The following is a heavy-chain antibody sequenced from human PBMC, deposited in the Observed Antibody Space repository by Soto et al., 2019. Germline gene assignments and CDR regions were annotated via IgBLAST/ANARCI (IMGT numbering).Heavy chain of an antibody. Sequence: PSETLSLTCTVSDGSISRSAFYWGWIRQPPGKGLEWIGSVHYTGSTYYNPSLKSRVTISVDSSKNHLSLKVSSVTAADTAVYYCARAAFKYYYGSGSYYNYYYMDVWAKGTTVPVSS. CDR2: VHYTGST. CDR1: DGSISRSAFY. V-gene: IGHV4-39*02. CDR3: ARAAFKYYYGSGSYYNYYYMDV. J-gene: IGHJ6*03. D-gene: IGHD3-10*01.